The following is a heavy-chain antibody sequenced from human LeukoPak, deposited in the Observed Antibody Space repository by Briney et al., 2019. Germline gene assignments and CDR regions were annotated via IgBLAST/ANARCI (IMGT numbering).Heavy chain of an antibody. CDR2: IYLSGST. V-gene: IGHV4-30-4*08. D-gene: IGHD7-27*01. Sequence: NPSETLSLTCTVSGGSISSGDYYWTWIRQPPGKGLEWIGYIYLSGSTYYNPSLKSRVIISADTSKNQFSLTLTSGTAADTAVYYCARDRGHWGIIDSWGQGTLVTVSS. J-gene: IGHJ4*02. CDR3: ARDRGHWGIIDS. CDR1: GGSISSGDYY.